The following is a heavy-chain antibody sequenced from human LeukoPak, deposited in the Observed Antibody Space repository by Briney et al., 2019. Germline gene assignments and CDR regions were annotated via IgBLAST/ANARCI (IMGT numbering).Heavy chain of an antibody. CDR3: ARGKRESDSGYYYYYGMDV. J-gene: IGHJ6*02. D-gene: IGHD2-21*01. CDR2: IYSGGST. V-gene: IGHV3-66*01. CDR1: GFTVSSNY. Sequence: GGSLRLSSAASGFTVSSNYMSWVRQAPGKGLEWVSVIYSGGSTYYADSVKGRFTISRDNSKNTLYLQMNSLRAEDTAVYYCARGKRESDSGYYYYYGMDVWGQGTTVTVSS.